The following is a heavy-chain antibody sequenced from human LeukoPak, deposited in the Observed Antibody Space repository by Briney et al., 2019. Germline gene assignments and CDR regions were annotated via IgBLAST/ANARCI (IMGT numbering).Heavy chain of an antibody. CDR1: GFTFSSYG. CDR3: ARRYCSGGSCYSFRGDWFDP. D-gene: IGHD2-15*01. CDR2: IWSDGGNK. Sequence: GGSLRLSCAASGFTFSSYGMHWVRQAPGKGLEWVAVIWSDGGNKYYADSVKGRFTISRDNSKNTLYLQMNSLRAEDTAVYYCARRYCSGGSCYSFRGDWFDPWGQGTLVTVSS. V-gene: IGHV3-33*01. J-gene: IGHJ5*02.